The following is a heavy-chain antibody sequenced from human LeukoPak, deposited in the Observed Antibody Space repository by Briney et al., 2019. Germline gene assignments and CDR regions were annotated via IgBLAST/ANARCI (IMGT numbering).Heavy chain of an antibody. Sequence: PSETLSLTCTVSGGSLSRSDYYWAWIRQPPGKGLEWIGSTNYSGSTYYNPSLKSRVTISVDTSKNQFSLKLSSVTAADTAVYYCAGPNGPWDYDGSGYYGWYFDLWGRGTLVTVSS. CDR1: GGSLSRSDYY. D-gene: IGHD3-22*01. J-gene: IGHJ2*01. V-gene: IGHV4-39*01. CDR3: AGPNGPWDYDGSGYYGWYFDL. CDR2: TNYSGST.